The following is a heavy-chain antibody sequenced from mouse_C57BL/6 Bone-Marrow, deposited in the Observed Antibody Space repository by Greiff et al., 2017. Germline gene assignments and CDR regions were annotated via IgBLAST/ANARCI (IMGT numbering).Heavy chain of an antibody. CDR1: GFTFSDYG. CDR3: ARPEGYYGWYFDV. CDR2: LSSGSSTI. J-gene: IGHJ1*02. V-gene: IGHV5-17*01. D-gene: IGHD1-1*01. Sequence: EVMLVESGGGLVKPGGSLKLSCAASGFTFSDYGMHWVRQAPEKGLEWVAYLSSGSSTIYYADTVKGRFTISRDNAKNTLFLQMTSLRSEDTAMYDCARPEGYYGWYFDVWGTGTTVTVSS.